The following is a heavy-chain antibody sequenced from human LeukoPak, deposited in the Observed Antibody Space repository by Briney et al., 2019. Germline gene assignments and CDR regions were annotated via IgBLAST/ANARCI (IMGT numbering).Heavy chain of an antibody. V-gene: IGHV3-30*04. CDR3: AREPPGYYGMDV. Sequence: QPGGSLRLSCAASGFTFSSYAMHWVRQAPGKGLEWVAVITYDGSNKYYADSVKGRFTISRDNSKNTLYLQMNSLRAEDTAVYYCAREPPGYYGMDVWGQGTTVTVSS. CDR2: ITYDGSNK. CDR1: GFTFSSYA. J-gene: IGHJ6*02.